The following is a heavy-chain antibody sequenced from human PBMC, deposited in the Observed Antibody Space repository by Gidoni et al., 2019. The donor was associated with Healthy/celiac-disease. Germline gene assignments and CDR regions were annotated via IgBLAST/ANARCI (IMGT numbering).Heavy chain of an antibody. V-gene: IGHV3-53*01. CDR1: GFPVRSHY. J-gene: IGHJ4*02. CDR2: IYSGGST. D-gene: IGHD2-2*02. CDR3: ARGSQLLYGYFDY. Sequence: EVQLVESGGGLIQPGGSLRLSCAASGFPVRSHYMSWVRQAPGKGLEWVSVIYSGGSTYYADSVKGRFTISRDNSKNTLYLQMNSLRAEDTAVYYCARGSQLLYGYFDYWGQGTLVTVSS.